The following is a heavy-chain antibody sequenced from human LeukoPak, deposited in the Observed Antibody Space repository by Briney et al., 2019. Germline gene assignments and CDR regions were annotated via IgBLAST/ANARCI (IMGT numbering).Heavy chain of an antibody. J-gene: IGHJ5*02. CDR2: IYYSGST. V-gene: IGHV4-39*07. Sequence: PSETLSLTCTVSGGSISSSSYYWGWIRQPPGKGLEWIGSIYYSGSTYYNPSLKSRVTISVDTSKKQFSLKLSSVTAADTAVYYCASSYYDFWSGLWNWFDPWGQGTLVTVSS. D-gene: IGHD3-3*01. CDR3: ASSYYDFWSGLWNWFDP. CDR1: GGSISSSSYY.